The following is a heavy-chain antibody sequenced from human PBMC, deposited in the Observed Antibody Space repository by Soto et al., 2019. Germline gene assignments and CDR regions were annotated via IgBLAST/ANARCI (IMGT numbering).Heavy chain of an antibody. Sequence: GGSLRLSCAASGFTFSSYSMNWVRQAPGKGLEWVSYISSSSSTIYYADSVKGRFTISRDNAKNSLYLQMNSLRDEDTAVYYCARGRGRYFDWLFPYWGQGTLVTVSS. CDR1: GFTFSSYS. V-gene: IGHV3-48*02. CDR2: ISSSSSTI. D-gene: IGHD3-9*01. CDR3: ARGRGRYFDWLFPY. J-gene: IGHJ4*02.